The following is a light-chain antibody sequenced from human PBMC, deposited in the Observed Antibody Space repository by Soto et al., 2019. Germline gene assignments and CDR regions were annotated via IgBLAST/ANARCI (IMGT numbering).Light chain of an antibody. CDR1: RTISSS. CDR2: AAS. V-gene: IGKV1-39*01. J-gene: IGKJ4*02. Sequence: DIQMTQSPSTLSGSVGDRVTITCRASRTISSSLAWYQQTPGEAPKFLIYAASSLQSGVPSRFSGSGSGTEFTLTISSLQSEDFATYSCLQSYSMPLTFGEGTKVDIK. CDR3: LQSYSMPLT.